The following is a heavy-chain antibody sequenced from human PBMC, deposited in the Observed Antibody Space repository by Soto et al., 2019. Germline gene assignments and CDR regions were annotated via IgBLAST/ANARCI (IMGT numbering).Heavy chain of an antibody. CDR1: GFSFTTYV. CDR2: ISHDGSYK. V-gene: IGHV3-30*18. J-gene: IGHJ3*02. CDR3: AKGLLAIVGTTLPRDAFNI. Sequence: QVQLVESGGGVVQPVRSLRLSCAASGFSFTTYVMHWVRQAPGKGLEWVAVISHDGSYKYYGDAVKGRFTISRDTSKNAVYLEMNRLRPDDTAVYYCAKGLLAIVGTTLPRDAFNIWGQGTMVTVSS. D-gene: IGHD1-26*01.